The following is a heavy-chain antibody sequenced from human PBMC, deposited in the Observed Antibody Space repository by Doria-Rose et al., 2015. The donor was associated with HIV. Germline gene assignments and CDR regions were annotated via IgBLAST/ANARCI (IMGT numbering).Heavy chain of an antibody. CDR1: GGTFSSYA. CDR2: IIPIFGIA. J-gene: IGHJ3*02. Sequence: QVQLVQSGSEVKKPGSPVKVSCKTSGGTFSSYAISWVRQAPGQGLEWMGGIIPIFGIANYAQKFQGRVTITADESTSTAYMELSSLRSEDTAVYYCARDRGSSSPEWALDIWGQGTMVTVSS. CDR3: ARDRGSSSPEWALDI. V-gene: IGHV1-69*12. D-gene: IGHD6-6*01.